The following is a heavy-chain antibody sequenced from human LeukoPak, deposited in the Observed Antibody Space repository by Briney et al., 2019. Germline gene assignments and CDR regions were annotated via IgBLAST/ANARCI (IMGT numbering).Heavy chain of an antibody. J-gene: IGHJ6*02. Sequence: GGSLRLSCAASGFTFDDYAMHWVRQAPGKGLEWVSGISWKSGSIGYADSVKGRFTISRDNAKNSLYLQMNSLRAEDTALYYCAKDMRDIVVVPAARYYGMDVWGQGTTVTVSS. CDR3: AKDMRDIVVVPAARYYGMDV. D-gene: IGHD2-2*01. CDR2: ISWKSGSI. V-gene: IGHV3-9*01. CDR1: GFTFDDYA.